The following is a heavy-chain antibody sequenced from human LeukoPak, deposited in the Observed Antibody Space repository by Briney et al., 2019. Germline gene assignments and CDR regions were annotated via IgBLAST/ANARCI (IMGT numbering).Heavy chain of an antibody. CDR2: ISAYNGNT. CDR1: GYTFTSYG. CDR3: ARDSPLATWVN. D-gene: IGHD3-22*01. Sequence: ASVKVSCKASGYTFTSYGISWVRQAPGHGLEWMGWISAYNGNTNYAQKLQGRVTMTTDTSTSTAYMQLRSLRSDDTAVYYCARDSPLATWVNWGQGTLVTVSS. J-gene: IGHJ4*02. V-gene: IGHV1-18*01.